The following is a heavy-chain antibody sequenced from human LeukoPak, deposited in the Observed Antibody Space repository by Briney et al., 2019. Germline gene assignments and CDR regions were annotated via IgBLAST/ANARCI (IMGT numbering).Heavy chain of an antibody. CDR1: GFTFSSYW. CDR2: ISSSSSYI. J-gene: IGHJ6*04. Sequence: EGSLRLSCAASGFTFSSYWMHWVRQAPGKGLVWVSSISSSSSYIYYADSVKGRFTISRDNAKNSLYLQMNSLRAEDTAVYYCAREWDYYGSGSYYGQYYYYYYGMDFWGKGTTVTVSS. CDR3: AREWDYYGSGSYYGQYYYYYYGMDF. D-gene: IGHD3-10*01. V-gene: IGHV3-21*01.